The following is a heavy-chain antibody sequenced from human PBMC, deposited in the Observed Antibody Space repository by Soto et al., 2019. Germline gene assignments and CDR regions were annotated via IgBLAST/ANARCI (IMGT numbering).Heavy chain of an antibody. D-gene: IGHD4-17*01. V-gene: IGHV4-61*01. CDR2: MFSSGSA. CDR1: CGSVSTDNYY. Sequence: SETLSLTCTVSCGSVSTDNYYRSWIRQPPGKGLEWIAYMFSSGSANYNPSLRSRVTISVDTSKNQFSLKLSSVTAADTAVYYCARGPTMTTDYWGQGTLVTVSS. J-gene: IGHJ4*02. CDR3: ARGPTMTTDY.